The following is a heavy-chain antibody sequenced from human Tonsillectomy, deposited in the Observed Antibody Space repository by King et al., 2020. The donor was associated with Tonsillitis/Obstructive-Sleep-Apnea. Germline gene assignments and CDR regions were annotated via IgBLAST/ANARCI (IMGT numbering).Heavy chain of an antibody. D-gene: IGHD1-1*01. CDR3: VEGNWNRPEGAFDI. V-gene: IGHV3-64D*06. CDR1: GFTFSSYA. J-gene: IGHJ3*02. Sequence: VQLVQSGGGLVQPGGSLRLSCSASGFTFSSYAMHWVRQAPGKGLEYVSAISSNGVSTYYADSVKGRFTISRDNSKNTRYLQMSSLRAEDTAVYYCVEGNWNRPEGAFDIWGQGTMVTVSS. CDR2: ISSNGVST.